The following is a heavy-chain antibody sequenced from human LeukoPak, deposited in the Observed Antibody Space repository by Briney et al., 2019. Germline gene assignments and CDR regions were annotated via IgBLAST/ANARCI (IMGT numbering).Heavy chain of an antibody. D-gene: IGHD3-16*01. CDR1: GGSISSYY. CDR2: IYYSGST. Sequence: KPSETLSLTCTVSGGSISSYYWSWIRQPPGKGLEWIGYIYYSGSTNYNPSLKSRVTISVDTSKNQFSLKLSSVTAADTAVYYCARGLGALDIWGQGTMVTVSS. CDR3: ARGLGALDI. V-gene: IGHV4-59*01. J-gene: IGHJ3*02.